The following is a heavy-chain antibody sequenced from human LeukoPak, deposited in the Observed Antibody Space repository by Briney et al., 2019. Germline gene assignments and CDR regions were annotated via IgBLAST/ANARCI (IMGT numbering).Heavy chain of an antibody. CDR1: GYSVSSAHY. D-gene: IGHD6-13*01. CDR3: ARRIASAMTGFDY. V-gene: IGHV4-38-2*01. J-gene: IGHJ4*02. CDR2: IYPGGTT. Sequence: KPSETLSLTCAVSGYSVSSAHYWGWIRQPPGEGLEWIGTIYPGGTTYCNPSLGSRITISIDASKNHFSLRLSSVTTADTAVYYCARRIASAMTGFDYWGQGALVAVSS.